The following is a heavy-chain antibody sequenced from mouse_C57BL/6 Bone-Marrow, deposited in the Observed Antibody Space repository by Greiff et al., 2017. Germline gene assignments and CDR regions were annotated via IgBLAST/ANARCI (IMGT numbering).Heavy chain of an antibody. CDR1: GYTFTSYW. V-gene: IGHV1-64*01. CDR2: IPPNSGST. D-gene: IGHD1-1*01. CDR3: ARRNYEAWFAY. Sequence: VQLQPPGAELVTPWASVTLSCKASGYTFTSYWLHWVKQRPGQGLEWIGMIPPNSGSTNYNEKFKSKATLTVDNSSSTAYMQLSSLTSEDSAVYYCARRNYEAWFAYWGQGTLVTVSA. J-gene: IGHJ3*01.